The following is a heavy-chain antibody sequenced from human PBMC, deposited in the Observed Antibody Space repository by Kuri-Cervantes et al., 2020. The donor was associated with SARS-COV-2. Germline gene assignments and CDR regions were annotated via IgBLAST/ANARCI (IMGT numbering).Heavy chain of an antibody. CDR2: ISYDGSNK. D-gene: IGHD3-3*01. CDR3: ARDGSDDFWSGHELGMDV. V-gene: IGHV3-30-3*01. Sequence: GESLKISCAVSGFTVSRNYMSWVRQAPGKGLEWVAVISYDGSNKYYADSVKGRFTISRDNSKNTLYLQMNSLRAEDTAVYYCARDGSDDFWSGHELGMDVWGQGTTVTVSS. CDR1: GFTVSRNY. J-gene: IGHJ6*02.